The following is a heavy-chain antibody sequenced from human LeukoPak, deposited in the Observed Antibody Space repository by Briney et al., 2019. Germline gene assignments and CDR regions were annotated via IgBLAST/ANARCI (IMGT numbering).Heavy chain of an antibody. CDR1: GGTFSSYA. CDR3: ATSHQDYDFWSGYFY. V-gene: IGHV1-69*05. J-gene: IGHJ4*02. Sequence: GSSVKVSCKASGGTFSSYAISWVRQAPGQGLEWMGRIIPIFDTANYAQKFQGRVTITTDESTSTAYMELSSLRSEDTAVYYCATSHQDYDFWSGYFYWGQGTLVTVSS. CDR2: IIPIFDTA. D-gene: IGHD3-3*01.